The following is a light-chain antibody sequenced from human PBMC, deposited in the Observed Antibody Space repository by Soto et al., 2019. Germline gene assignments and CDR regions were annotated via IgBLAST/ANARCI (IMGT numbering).Light chain of an antibody. V-gene: IGKV3-15*01. CDR3: QHYSNWPPS. CDR2: YAS. CDR1: ESVHRN. J-gene: IGKJ3*01. Sequence: EMVMTQSPATLSVSPGERVTLSCRASESVHRNLAWYQQKPGQGPSRLIYYASTRATGVPDRFTGSGSGTEFTLTSSSLQSAAFGVYHCQHYSNWPPSFGPGTKVEIK.